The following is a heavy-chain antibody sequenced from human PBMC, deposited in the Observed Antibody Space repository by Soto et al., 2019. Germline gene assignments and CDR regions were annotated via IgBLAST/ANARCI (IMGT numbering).Heavy chain of an antibody. CDR3: ARLPDISGWPFDF. Sequence: LSLTCSVSGGSVSSRGFYWTWIRQPPGKGLEWIGYMAFDGRTNYNPSLNSRVTISQDTSKNQFSLKLGSVPAADTAIYYCARLPDISGWPFDFWGQGILVTVSS. D-gene: IGHD6-19*01. J-gene: IGHJ4*02. CDR1: GGSVSSRGFY. V-gene: IGHV4-61*08. CDR2: MAFDGRT.